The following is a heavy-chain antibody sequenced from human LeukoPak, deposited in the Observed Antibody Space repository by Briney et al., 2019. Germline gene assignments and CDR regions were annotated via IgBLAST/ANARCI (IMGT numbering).Heavy chain of an antibody. CDR3: ANLSEDSSGWYDAFDI. V-gene: IGHV3-23*01. CDR1: GFTFSSYA. J-gene: IGHJ3*02. D-gene: IGHD6-19*01. CDR2: ISGSGGST. Sequence: GGSLRLSCAASGFTFSSYAMSWVRQAPGKGLEWVSAISGSGGSTYYADSVKGRFTISRDNSKNTLYLQMNSLRAEDTAVYYCANLSEDSSGWYDAFDIWGEGTMVTVSS.